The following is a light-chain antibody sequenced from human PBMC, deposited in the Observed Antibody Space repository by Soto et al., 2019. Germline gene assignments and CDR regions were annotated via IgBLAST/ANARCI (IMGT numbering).Light chain of an antibody. Sequence: QSALTQPASVSGSLGQSITISCTGTSSDIDGYKYVSWYQQHPGKAPKLIIFEVSNRPSGVSDRFSGSNSGNTASLTISGLQAEDEADYYCTSYSRYRVLVFGGGTKLTVL. V-gene: IGLV2-14*01. CDR2: EVS. CDR3: TSYSRYRVLV. J-gene: IGLJ3*02. CDR1: SSDIDGYKY.